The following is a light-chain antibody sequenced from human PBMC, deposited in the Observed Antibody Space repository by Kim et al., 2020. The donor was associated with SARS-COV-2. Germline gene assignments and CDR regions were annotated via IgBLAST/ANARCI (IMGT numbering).Light chain of an antibody. J-gene: IGKJ2*01. V-gene: IGKV1-16*02. CDR1: RDIINY. CDR3: QQYKIYPYT. CDR2: AAS. Sequence: SASVGDRVTVTLRASRDIINYLGWYQQKPEKAPKSLIYAASILQSGVPSKFSGSGSGTDFTLTINSLQPEDFATYYCQQYKIYPYTFGQGTKLEI.